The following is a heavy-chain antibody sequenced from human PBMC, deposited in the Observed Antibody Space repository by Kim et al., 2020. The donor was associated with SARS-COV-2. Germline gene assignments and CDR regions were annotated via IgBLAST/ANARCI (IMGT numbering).Heavy chain of an antibody. CDR1: GFTFSSYS. CDR2: ISSSSSYI. D-gene: IGHD3-10*01. V-gene: IGHV3-21*04. Sequence: GGSLRLSCAASGFTFSSYSMNWVRQAPGKGLEWVSSISSSSSYIYYADSVKGRFTISRDNAKNSLYLQMNSLRAEDTAVYYCARGGLKDRYYYGSGSYYPLSIWPQYGMDVWGQGTTVTVSS. CDR3: ARGGLKDRYYYGSGSYYPLSIWPQYGMDV. J-gene: IGHJ6*02.